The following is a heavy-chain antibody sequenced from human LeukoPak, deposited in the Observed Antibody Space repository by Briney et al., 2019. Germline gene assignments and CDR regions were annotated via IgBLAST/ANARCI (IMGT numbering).Heavy chain of an antibody. CDR1: GYTLTELS. Sequence: ASVKVSCKVSGYTLTELSMHWVRQAPGKGLEWMGGFDPEDGETIYAQKFQGRVTMTEDTSTDTACMELSSLRSEDTAVYYCATAEEPIRGFHYDYWGQGTLVTVSS. J-gene: IGHJ4*02. CDR3: ATAEEPIRGFHYDY. V-gene: IGHV1-24*01. CDR2: FDPEDGET. D-gene: IGHD3-10*01.